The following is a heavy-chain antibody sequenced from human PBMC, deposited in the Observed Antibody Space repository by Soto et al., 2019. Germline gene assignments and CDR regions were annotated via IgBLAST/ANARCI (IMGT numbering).Heavy chain of an antibody. D-gene: IGHD2-15*01. CDR1: GYTFTSYY. CDR2: INPSGGST. CDR3: ARVYFCRGGSCDGYYYGMDV. J-gene: IGHJ6*02. V-gene: IGHV1-46*01. Sequence: ASVKVSCKASGYTFTSYYMHWVRQAPGQGLEWMGIINPSGGSTSYAQKFQGRVTMTRDTSTSTVYMELSSLRSEDTAVYYCARVYFCRGGSCDGYYYGMDVWGQGTKVTVSS.